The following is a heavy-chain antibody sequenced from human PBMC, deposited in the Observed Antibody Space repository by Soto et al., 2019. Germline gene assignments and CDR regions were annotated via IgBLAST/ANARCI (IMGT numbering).Heavy chain of an antibody. D-gene: IGHD3-16*01. J-gene: IGHJ6*02. CDR3: ARGVTFRDYYYGMDV. Sequence: SGGSLRLSCAASGFTFSSYGMHWVRQAPGKGLEWVAVIWYDGSNKYYADSVKGRFTISRDNSKNTLYLQMNSLRAEDTAVYYCARGVTFRDYYYGMDVWGQGTTVTVSS. CDR1: GFTFSSYG. CDR2: IWYDGSNK. V-gene: IGHV3-33*01.